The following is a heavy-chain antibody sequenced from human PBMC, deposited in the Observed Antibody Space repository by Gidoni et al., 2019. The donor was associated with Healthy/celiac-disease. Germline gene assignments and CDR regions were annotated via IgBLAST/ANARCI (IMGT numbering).Heavy chain of an antibody. Sequence: EVQLLESGGGLVQPGGSLRLSCAASGFPFSSYAMSWVRQAPGKGLGWVAAISGSGGSTYYADSVKGRFTISRDNSKNTLYLQMNSLRAEDTAVYYCAKEGVGATIGNYFDYWGQGTLVTVSS. CDR1: GFPFSSYA. V-gene: IGHV3-23*01. J-gene: IGHJ4*02. CDR3: AKEGVGATIGNYFDY. D-gene: IGHD1-26*01. CDR2: ISGSGGST.